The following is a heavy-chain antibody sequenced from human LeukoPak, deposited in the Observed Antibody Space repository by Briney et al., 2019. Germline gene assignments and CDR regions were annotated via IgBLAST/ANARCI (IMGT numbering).Heavy chain of an antibody. CDR1: GVSVSSNSAA. J-gene: IGHJ3*02. CDR2: TYNRSKWYN. V-gene: IGHV6-1*01. D-gene: IGHD6-19*01. Sequence: SQTLSRTCAVSGVSVSSNSAAWNWIRQAPSRVLEWLARTYNRSKWYNDYAVSVKSRRTINPDTSKNQFTLQLNSVTPEDTAVYYCARSWPSGWPQGDAFDIWGQGTMVTVSS. CDR3: ARSWPSGWPQGDAFDI.